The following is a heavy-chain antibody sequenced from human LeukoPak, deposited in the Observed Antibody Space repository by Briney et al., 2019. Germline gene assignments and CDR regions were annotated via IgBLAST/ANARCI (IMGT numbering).Heavy chain of an antibody. D-gene: IGHD6-13*01. CDR1: GFTFSSYS. CDR3: ARDSTSSWYWIDP. V-gene: IGHV3-48*04. Sequence: GGSLRLSCAASGFTFSSYSMNWVRQAPGKGLEWVSNISGSSISIYYADSVKGRFTISRDNAKNSLFLQMNSLRAEDTAVYYCARDSTSSWYWIDPWGQGTLVTVSS. J-gene: IGHJ5*02. CDR2: ISGSSISI.